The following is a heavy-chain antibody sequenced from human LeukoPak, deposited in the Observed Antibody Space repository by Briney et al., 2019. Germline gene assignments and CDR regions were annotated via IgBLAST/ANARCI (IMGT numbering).Heavy chain of an antibody. Sequence: GRSLRLSCAASGFTFSSYAMHWVRQAPGKGLEWVAVISYDGSNKYYADSVKGRFTISRDNSKNTLYLQTNSLRAEDTAVYYCARDHLGDWGQGTLVTVSS. D-gene: IGHD1-26*01. V-gene: IGHV3-30*04. CDR3: ARDHLGD. J-gene: IGHJ4*02. CDR2: ISYDGSNK. CDR1: GFTFSSYA.